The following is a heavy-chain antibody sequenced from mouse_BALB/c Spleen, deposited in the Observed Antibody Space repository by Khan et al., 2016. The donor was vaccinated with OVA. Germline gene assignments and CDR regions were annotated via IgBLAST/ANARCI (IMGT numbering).Heavy chain of an antibody. V-gene: IGHV1-20*02. CDR1: GYSFTGYF. CDR3: TRIYRSDFDY. J-gene: IGHJ2*01. D-gene: IGHD1-1*01. CDR2: INPHIGET. Sequence: VQLKESGPELVRPGASVKISCKASGYSFTGYFMNWVMQSHGKSLEWIGSINPHIGETFYNQRFKDKATLTVDESSSTAHMELRSLASEDSAVYYCTRIYRSDFDYWGQGTTLTVSS.